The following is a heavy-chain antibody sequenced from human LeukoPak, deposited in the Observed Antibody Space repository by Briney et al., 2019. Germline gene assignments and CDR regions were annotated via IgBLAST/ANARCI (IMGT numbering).Heavy chain of an antibody. CDR2: ISGSGVTT. V-gene: IGHV3-23*01. CDR1: GFTFSNYA. CDR3: AKDQLTTVTTSFDY. D-gene: IGHD4-11*01. Sequence: GGSLRLSCAASGFTFSNYAMSWVRQAPGKGLEWVSVISGSGVTTYYADSGKGRFTISRDTPKNTLYLQMNSLRGEDTAVYYCAKDQLTTVTTSFDYWGQGTLVTVSS. J-gene: IGHJ4*02.